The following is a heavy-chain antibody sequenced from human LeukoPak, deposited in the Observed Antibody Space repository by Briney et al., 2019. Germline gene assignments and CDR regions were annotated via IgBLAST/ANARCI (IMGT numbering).Heavy chain of an antibody. CDR3: ARGLSHPHYYDSSGYYRRRGFDI. V-gene: IGHV4-34*01. CDR2: INHSGST. CDR1: GGSLSGYY. D-gene: IGHD3-22*01. Sequence: SETLSLTCAVYGGSLSGYYWSWIRQPPGRGLEWIGEINHSGSTNYDPSLKSRVTISVDTSKNQFSLKLSSVTAADTAVYYCARGLSHPHYYDSSGYYRRRGFDIWGQGTMVTVSS. J-gene: IGHJ3*02.